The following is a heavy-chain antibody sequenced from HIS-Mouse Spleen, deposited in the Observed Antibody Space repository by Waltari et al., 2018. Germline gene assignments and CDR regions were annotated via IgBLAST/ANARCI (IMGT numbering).Heavy chain of an antibody. Sequence: QLQLQESGPGLVKPSETLSLTCTVSGGSISSSSYHWGWIRRPPGRGLEGIGSIDYSGSTYYNPSLKSRVTISVDTSKNQFSLKLSSVTAADTAVYYCAREIPYSSSWYDWYFDLWGRGTLVTVSS. CDR2: IDYSGST. CDR1: GGSISSSSYH. D-gene: IGHD6-13*01. V-gene: IGHV4-39*07. CDR3: AREIPYSSSWYDWYFDL. J-gene: IGHJ2*01.